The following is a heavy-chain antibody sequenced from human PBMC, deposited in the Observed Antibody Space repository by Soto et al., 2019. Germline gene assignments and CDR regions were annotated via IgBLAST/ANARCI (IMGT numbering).Heavy chain of an antibody. J-gene: IGHJ5*02. CDR3: ARGYDYCGSSSYYCWFDP. V-gene: IGHV1-2*02. CDR2: INPNSGGT. D-gene: IGHD3-22*01. CDR1: GYTFTGHY. Sequence: ASVKVSCKASGYTFTGHYMHWVRQAPGQGLEWMGWINPNSGGTNYAQKFQGRVTMTRDTSISTAYMELSRLRSDDTAVYYCARGYDYCGSSSYYCWFDPWGQGTLVTVSS.